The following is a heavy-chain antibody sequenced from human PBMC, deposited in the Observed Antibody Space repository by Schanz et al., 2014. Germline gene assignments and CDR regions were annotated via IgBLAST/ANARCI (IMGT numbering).Heavy chain of an antibody. CDR2: ISGGGGGYR. CDR3: AREIPAGGHFDY. J-gene: IGHJ4*02. Sequence: EVQLVESGGGLVKPGGSLRLSCAVSGFTFSSYAMSWVRQAPGKGLEWVSTISGGGGGYRPYADSVKGRFTISRDNSKNTLYLRMISLRAEDTAMFYCAREIPAGGHFDYWGQGTLVSVSS. V-gene: IGHV3-23*04. CDR1: GFTFSSYA. D-gene: IGHD2-15*01.